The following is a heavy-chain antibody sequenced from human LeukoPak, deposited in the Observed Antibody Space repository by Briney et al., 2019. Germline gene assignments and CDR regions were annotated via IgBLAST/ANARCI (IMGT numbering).Heavy chain of an antibody. D-gene: IGHD7-27*01. CDR2: ISSSDSTI. J-gene: IGHJ4*02. Sequence: GGSLRLSCAASGFTFSGYEMNGVRQAPGEGLEWVSYISSSDSTIYYADSVKGRFTISRDNAKNSLYLQMDSLRVEYTAVYYCARRWGHFDYWGQGTLVTVSS. CDR1: GFTFSGYE. CDR3: ARRWGHFDY. V-gene: IGHV3-48*03.